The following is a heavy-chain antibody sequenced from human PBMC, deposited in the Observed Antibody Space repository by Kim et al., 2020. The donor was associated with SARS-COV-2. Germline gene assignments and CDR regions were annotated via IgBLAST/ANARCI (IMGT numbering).Heavy chain of an antibody. V-gene: IGHV3-23*01. Sequence: GGSLRLSCVGSGFTFSDYGIAWVRQAPGKGLEWVACISGSGTTTTYADSMKGRFIISRDNSKNTLYLQMSSLRADDTAIYYCANFQHTDYWGQGTLVTVSS. CDR1: GFTFSDYG. CDR2: ISGSGTTT. D-gene: IGHD2-21*01. J-gene: IGHJ4*02. CDR3: ANFQHTDY.